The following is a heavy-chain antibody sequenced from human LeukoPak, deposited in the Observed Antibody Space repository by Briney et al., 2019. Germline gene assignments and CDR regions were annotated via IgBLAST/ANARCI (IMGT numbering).Heavy chain of an antibody. CDR1: GGSISSSSYY. D-gene: IGHD3-16*02. CDR3: ARTTSGGVIAIDY. J-gene: IGHJ4*02. Sequence: PSETLSLTCTVSGGSISSSSYYWGWIRQPPGKGLEWIGSIYYSGFTYYNPSLKSRVTISVDTSKNQSSLKVSSVTAADTAVYYCARTTSGGVIAIDYWGQGTPVTVSS. V-gene: IGHV4-39*01. CDR2: IYYSGFT.